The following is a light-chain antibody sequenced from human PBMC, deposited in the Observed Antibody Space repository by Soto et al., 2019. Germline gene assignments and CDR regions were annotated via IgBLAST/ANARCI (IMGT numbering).Light chain of an antibody. V-gene: IGLV7-46*01. Sequence: QTVVTQEPSLTVSPGGTVTLTCGSSTGAVTSGHYPYWFQQKPGQAPRTLTYDTSSKHSWTPARFSGSLLGGKAALTLSGAQPEDEAEYYCLLSYSVVALFGGGTKLTVL. CDR1: TGAVTSGHY. CDR3: LLSYSVVAL. J-gene: IGLJ2*01. CDR2: DTS.